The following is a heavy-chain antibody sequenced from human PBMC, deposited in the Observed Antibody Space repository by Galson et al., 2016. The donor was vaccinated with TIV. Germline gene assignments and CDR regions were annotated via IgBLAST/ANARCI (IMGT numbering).Heavy chain of an antibody. V-gene: IGHV3-30*18. J-gene: IGHJ4*02. CDR2: ISYDGRDT. CDR3: AKDFYSTSSGLS. Sequence: SLRLSCAASRFTFSSYGMHWVRQAPGKGLEWVALISYDGRDTNYADSVKGRFTISRDNPKNTLYLQMSSLRREDTALYYCAKDFYSTSSGLSWGPGTLVTVSS. D-gene: IGHD6-6*01. CDR1: RFTFSSYG.